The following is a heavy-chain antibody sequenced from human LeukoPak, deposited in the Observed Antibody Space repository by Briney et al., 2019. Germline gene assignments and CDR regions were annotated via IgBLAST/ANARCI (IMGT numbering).Heavy chain of an antibody. CDR2: ISGSGGGT. CDR3: AKDWGSYRYFDY. D-gene: IGHD3-16*02. Sequence: GGSLRLACAASGFTFSSYAMSWVRQAPGKGLGWVSAISGSGGGTHFADSVKGRFTIARDNSKNMLYLQMNSLRAEDTAVYYCAKDWGSYRYFDYWGQGTLVTVSS. CDR1: GFTFSSYA. J-gene: IGHJ4*02. V-gene: IGHV3-23*01.